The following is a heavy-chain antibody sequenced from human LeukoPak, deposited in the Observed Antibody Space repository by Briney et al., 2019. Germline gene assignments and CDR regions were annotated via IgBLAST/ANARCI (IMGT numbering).Heavy chain of an antibody. D-gene: IGHD3-16*01. CDR3: AKEYYDYLWGSYRDY. CDR2: ICGSGGST. V-gene: IGHV3-23*01. CDR1: GFSFSSYA. J-gene: IGHJ4*02. Sequence: GGSLRLSCAASGFSFSSYAMSWVRQAPGKGLEWVSAICGSGGSTYYADSVKGRFTISRDNSKNTLYLQMNSLRAEDTAVYYCAKEYYDYLWGSYRDYWGQGTLVTVSS.